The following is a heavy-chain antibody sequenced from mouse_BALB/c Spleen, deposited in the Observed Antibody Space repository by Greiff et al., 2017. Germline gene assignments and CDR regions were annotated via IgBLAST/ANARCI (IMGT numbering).Heavy chain of an antibody. CDR2: IRLKSNNYAT. V-gene: IGHV6-6*02. CDR3: TRRDYGNY. CDR1: GFTFSNYW. J-gene: IGHJ3*01. Sequence: EVHLVESGGGLVQPGGSMKLSCVASGFTFSNYWMNWVRQSPEKGLEWVAEIRLKSNNYATHYAESVKGRFTISRDDSKSSVYLQMNNLRAEDTGIYYCTRRDYGNYWGQGTLVTVSA. D-gene: IGHD2-1*01.